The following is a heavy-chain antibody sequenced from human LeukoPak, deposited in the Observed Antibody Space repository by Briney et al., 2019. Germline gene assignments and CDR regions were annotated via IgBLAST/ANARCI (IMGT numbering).Heavy chain of an antibody. D-gene: IGHD5-12*01. CDR2: ISSSSSYT. CDR3: ARDRVVATIHGMDV. J-gene: IGHJ6*02. Sequence: PGGSLRLSCAASGFTLSRYSMNWVRQAPGKGLEWVSYISSSSSYTNYADSVKGRFTISRDNAKNSLYLQMNSLRAEDTAVYYCARDRVVATIHGMDVWGQGTTVTVSS. CDR1: GFTLSRYS. V-gene: IGHV3-21*05.